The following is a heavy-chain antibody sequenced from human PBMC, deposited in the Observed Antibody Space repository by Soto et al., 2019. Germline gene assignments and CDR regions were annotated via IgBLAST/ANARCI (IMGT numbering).Heavy chain of an antibody. D-gene: IGHD2-2*01. J-gene: IGHJ3*02. CDR1: GFTFNKYY. V-gene: IGHV3-21*01. Sequence: GGSLRLSFAASGFTFNKYYMNWVRQAPGKWLEWVSSLSSSGTYIYYADSVKGRFTISRDNAKNSLYLQVKSLRAEDTAVYYCARGAICSSSNCFGSGAFDIWGQGTMVTVSS. CDR2: LSSSGTYI. CDR3: ARGAICSSSNCFGSGAFDI.